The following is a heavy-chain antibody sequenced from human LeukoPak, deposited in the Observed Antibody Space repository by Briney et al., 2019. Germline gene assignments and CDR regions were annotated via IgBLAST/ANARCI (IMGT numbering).Heavy chain of an antibody. Sequence: PGGSLRLSCAASGFTFSSYAMHWVRQAPGKGLEWVAVISYDGSNKYYADSVKGRFTISRDNSKNTLYLQMNSLRAEDTAVYYCARDRGRQLWPTYYFDCWGQGTLVTVSS. CDR2: ISYDGSNK. J-gene: IGHJ4*02. V-gene: IGHV3-30*04. CDR3: ARDRGRQLWPTYYFDC. CDR1: GFTFSSYA. D-gene: IGHD5-18*01.